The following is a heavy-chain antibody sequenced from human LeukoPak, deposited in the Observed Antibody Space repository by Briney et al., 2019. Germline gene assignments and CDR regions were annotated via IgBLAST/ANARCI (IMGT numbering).Heavy chain of an antibody. J-gene: IGHJ4*02. CDR1: GFTFSSYA. Sequence: GGSLRLSCAASGFTFSSYAMSWVRQAPGKGLEWVSAISGSGGSTYYADSVKGRFTISRDNSKNTLYLQMNSLRAEDTAVYYCAKTHGSMIVVVILPYFDYWGQGTLVTVSS. D-gene: IGHD3-22*01. CDR2: ISGSGGST. CDR3: AKTHGSMIVVVILPYFDY. V-gene: IGHV3-23*01.